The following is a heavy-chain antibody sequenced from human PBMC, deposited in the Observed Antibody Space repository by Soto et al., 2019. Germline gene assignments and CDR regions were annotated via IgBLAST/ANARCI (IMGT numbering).Heavy chain of an antibody. V-gene: IGHV1-69*13. J-gene: IGHJ6*02. Sequence: SVKVSCKASGGTFSSYAISWVRQAPGQGLEWMGGIIPIFGTANYAQKFQGRVTITADESTSTAYMELSSLRSEDTAVYYCARDLVRNTYPRSGLYYYGMDVWGQGTTVTV. CDR2: IIPIFGTA. CDR3: ARDLVRNTYPRSGLYYYGMDV. D-gene: IGHD2-15*01. CDR1: GGTFSSYA.